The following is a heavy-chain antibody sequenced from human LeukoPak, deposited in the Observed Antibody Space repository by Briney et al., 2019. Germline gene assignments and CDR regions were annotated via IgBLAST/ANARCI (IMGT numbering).Heavy chain of an antibody. CDR3: ARGGSNAWYIDY. CDR1: GGPISGYH. J-gene: IGHJ4*02. Sequence: SETLSLTCAASGGPISGYHWSWIRQSPGKGLEWIGEINHSGSTNYNPSLESRVTISVDTSRNEFSVRLNSVTAADTAVYYCARGGSNAWYIDYWGQGTLVTVSS. D-gene: IGHD6-19*01. V-gene: IGHV4-34*01. CDR2: INHSGST.